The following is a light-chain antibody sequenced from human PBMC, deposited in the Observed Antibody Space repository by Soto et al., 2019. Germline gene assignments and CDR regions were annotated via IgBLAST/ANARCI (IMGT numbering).Light chain of an antibody. Sequence: QSALTQPASVSGSPGQSITISCTGTSSDVGGYDYVGWYQQHPGKAPKLMIYDVGDRPSGVSYRFSGSKSGNTASLTISGLQAADEADYFCSSFTSSMTNVFGSGTKVTVL. CDR1: SSDVGGYDY. V-gene: IGLV2-14*01. CDR2: DVG. CDR3: SSFTSSMTNV. J-gene: IGLJ1*01.